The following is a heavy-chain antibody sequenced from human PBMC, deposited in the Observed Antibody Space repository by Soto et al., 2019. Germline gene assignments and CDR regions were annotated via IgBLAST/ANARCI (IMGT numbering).Heavy chain of an antibody. CDR2: IYYSGIT. CDR1: GAYISSGGYY. J-gene: IGHJ6*02. Sequence: SETLSLTCTVSGAYISSGGYYYSWIRQHPGKGLEWIGYIYYSGITNYNPSLKSRVTISVDMSKNQFSLKLSSVTVADTALYYCARDRAGPLAPYCMDVWGQGTTVTVSS. V-gene: IGHV4-31*03. CDR3: ARDRAGPLAPYCMDV. D-gene: IGHD6-13*01.